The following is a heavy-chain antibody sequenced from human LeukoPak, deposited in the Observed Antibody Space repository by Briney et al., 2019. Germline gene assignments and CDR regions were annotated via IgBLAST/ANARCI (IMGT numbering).Heavy chain of an antibody. CDR2: IYYSGST. CDR3: ARRYCTNGVCYNPRFDH. V-gene: IGHV4-30-4*08. CDR1: GGSISSGDYY. J-gene: IGHJ4*02. Sequence: SQTLSLTCTVSGGSISSGDYYWSWIRQPPGKGLEWIGYIYYSGSTYYNPSLKSRVTISVDTSKNQFSLKLSSVTAADTAVYYCARRYCTNGVCYNPRFDHWGQGTLVTVSS. D-gene: IGHD2-8*01.